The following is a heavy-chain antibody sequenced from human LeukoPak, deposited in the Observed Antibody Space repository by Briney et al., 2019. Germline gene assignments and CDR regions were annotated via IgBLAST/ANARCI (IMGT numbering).Heavy chain of an antibody. CDR2: IIPIFGTA. J-gene: IGHJ4*02. CDR3: ARSYYYDSSGYYTPFDY. V-gene: IGHV1-69*13. CDR1: GGTFSSYA. D-gene: IGHD3-22*01. Sequence: SVKVSCKASGGTFSSYAISWVRQAPGQGLEWMGGIIPIFGTANYAQKFQGRVTITADESTSTAYMELSSLRSEDTAVYYCARSYYYDSSGYYTPFDYWGQRTLVTVSS.